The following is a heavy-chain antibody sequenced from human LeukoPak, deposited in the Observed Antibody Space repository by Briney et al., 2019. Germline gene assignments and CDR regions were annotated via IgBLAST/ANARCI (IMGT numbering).Heavy chain of an antibody. CDR3: TTDWYSSSLPFEY. J-gene: IGHJ4*02. D-gene: IGHD6-6*01. Sequence: GGSLRLSCAASGFTFSNAWMSWVRQAPGKGLEWVGRIKSKTDGGTTDYAAPVKGRFTISRDDSKNTLYLQINSLKTEDTAVYYCTTDWYSSSLPFEYWGQGTLVTVSS. V-gene: IGHV3-15*01. CDR2: IKSKTDGGTT. CDR1: GFTFSNAW.